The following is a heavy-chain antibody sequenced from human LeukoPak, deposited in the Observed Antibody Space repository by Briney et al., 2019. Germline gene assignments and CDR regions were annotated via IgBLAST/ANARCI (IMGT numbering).Heavy chain of an antibody. CDR2: IYYSGST. J-gene: IGHJ5*02. CDR3: ARRLYSNSDPNWFDP. D-gene: IGHD6-13*01. V-gene: IGHV4-59*08. CDR1: GGSIISYY. Sequence: SETLSLTCTVSGGSIISYYWSWIRQPPGKGLEGIGYIYYSGSTNYNPSLKSRVTISVDTPKNQFFLNLSSVTAADTAVYYCARRLYSNSDPNWFDPWGQGTPVTVSS.